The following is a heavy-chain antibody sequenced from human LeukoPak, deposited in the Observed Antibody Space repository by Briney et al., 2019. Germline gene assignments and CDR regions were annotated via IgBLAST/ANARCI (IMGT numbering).Heavy chain of an antibody. CDR3: ARESYCSGGSCYSGRAFDI. D-gene: IGHD2-15*01. CDR1: GLTFSSYW. V-gene: IGHV3-74*01. J-gene: IGHJ3*02. Sequence: HPGGSLRLSCAASGLTFSSYWMHWVRQAPGKGLVWVSRLNTDGSRTSYADSVKGRFTISRDNAKNMLYLQMNSLRAEDTAVYYCARESYCSGGSCYSGRAFDIWGQGTMVTVSS. CDR2: LNTDGSRT.